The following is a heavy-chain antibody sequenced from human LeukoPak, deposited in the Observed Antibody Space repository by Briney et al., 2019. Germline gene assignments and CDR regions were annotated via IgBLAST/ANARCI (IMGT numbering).Heavy chain of an antibody. V-gene: IGHV4-38-2*02. CDR1: GYSISSGYY. D-gene: IGHD6-19*01. CDR3: ARASGSGWNFDY. Sequence: PSETLSLTCTVSGYSISSGYYWGWIRQSPGKGLEWIGSIYHSGSTYYNPSLKSRVTISVDTSKNQFSLKLSSVTAADTAVYYCARASGSGWNFDYWGQGTLVTVSS. CDR2: IYHSGST. J-gene: IGHJ4*02.